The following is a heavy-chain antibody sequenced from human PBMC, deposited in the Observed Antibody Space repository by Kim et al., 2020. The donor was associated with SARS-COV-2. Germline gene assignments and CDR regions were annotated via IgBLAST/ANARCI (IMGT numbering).Heavy chain of an antibody. CDR2: IYNRGIT. V-gene: IGHV4-59*08. CDR1: GGSISSDY. CDR3: ARHASYDSSGYSFWFDP. Sequence: SETLSLTCTVSGGSISSDYWSWIRQTPGKGLEWIAYIYNRGITNYHPSLKSRVTISVDTSKNQCSLRLSSMTAADTAGYYCARHASYDSSGYSFWFDPWGQGTLVTVSS. D-gene: IGHD3-22*01. J-gene: IGHJ5*02.